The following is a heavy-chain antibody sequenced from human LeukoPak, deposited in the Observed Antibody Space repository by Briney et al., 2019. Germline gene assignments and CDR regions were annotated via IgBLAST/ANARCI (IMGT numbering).Heavy chain of an antibody. CDR1: GGSISSYY. J-gene: IGHJ4*02. D-gene: IGHD3-16*02. CDR3: ARAEEIMITFGGVIVPYYFDY. CDR2: IYYSGST. Sequence: SETLSLTRTVSGGSISSYYWSWIRQPPGKGLEWIGYIYYSGSTNYNPSLKSRVTISVDTSKNQFSLKLSSVTAADTAVYYCARAEEIMITFGGVIVPYYFDYWGQGTLVTVSS. V-gene: IGHV4-59*01.